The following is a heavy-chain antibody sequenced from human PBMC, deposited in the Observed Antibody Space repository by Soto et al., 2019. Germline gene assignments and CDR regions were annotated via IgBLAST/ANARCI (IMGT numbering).Heavy chain of an antibody. J-gene: IGHJ4*02. V-gene: IGHV4-59*01. CDR3: ARRNSGYDYYFYY. D-gene: IGHD5-12*01. CDR2: IYYSGST. CDR1: GGSISSYY. Sequence: SETLSLTCTVSGGSISSYYWSWIRQPPGKGLEWIGYIYYSGSTNYNPSLKSRVTISVDTSKNQFSLKLSSVTAADTAVYYCARRNSGYDYYFYYWGQGTLVTVSS.